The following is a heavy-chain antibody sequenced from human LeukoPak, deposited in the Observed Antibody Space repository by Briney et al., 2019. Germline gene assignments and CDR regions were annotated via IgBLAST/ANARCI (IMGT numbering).Heavy chain of an antibody. CDR1: GFTFSSYS. CDR2: ISSSSSYI. J-gene: IGHJ4*02. Sequence: GGSLRLSCAASGFTFSSYSMNWVRQAPGKGLEWVSSISSSSSYIYHADSVKGRFTISRDNAKNSLYLQMNSLRAEDTAVYYCARDGDIVVVPAAPYFDYWGQGTLVTVSS. D-gene: IGHD2-2*01. CDR3: ARDGDIVVVPAAPYFDY. V-gene: IGHV3-21*01.